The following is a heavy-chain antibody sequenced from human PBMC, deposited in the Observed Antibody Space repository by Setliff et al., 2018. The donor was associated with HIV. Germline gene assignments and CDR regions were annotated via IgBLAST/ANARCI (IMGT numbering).Heavy chain of an antibody. D-gene: IGHD2-15*01. CDR2: IIPIFGVT. Sequence: ASVKVSCKASGGAPRGTSSRYGITWVRQAPGQGLEWMGGIIPIFGVTKYAEKFQDRVTMARDTSINTAYMELKRLTSDDTALYYCAKGAGGYYDQWSQGTLVTVSS. CDR1: GGAPRGTSSRYG. V-gene: IGHV1-2*02. J-gene: IGHJ4*02. CDR3: AKGAGGYYDQ.